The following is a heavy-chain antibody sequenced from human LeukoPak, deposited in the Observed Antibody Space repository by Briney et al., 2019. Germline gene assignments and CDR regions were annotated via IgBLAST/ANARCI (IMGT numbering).Heavy chain of an antibody. CDR1: GFTFSDYY. Sequence: GGSLRLSCAASGFTFSDYYMSWIRQAPGKGLEWVSGISWNSGSIGYADSVKGRFTISRDNAKNSLYLQMNSLRAEDTALYYCAKDSYYGSGSYYYFDYWGQGTPVTVSS. D-gene: IGHD3-10*01. CDR3: AKDSYYGSGSYYYFDY. V-gene: IGHV3-9*01. CDR2: ISWNSGSI. J-gene: IGHJ4*02.